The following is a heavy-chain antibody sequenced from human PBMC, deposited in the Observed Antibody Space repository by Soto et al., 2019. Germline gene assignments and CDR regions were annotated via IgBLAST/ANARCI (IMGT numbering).Heavy chain of an antibody. CDR2: IHPGGSDT. D-gene: IGHD3-16*01. V-gene: IGHV5-51*01. CDR1: GYTFDRYY. J-gene: IGHJ6*02. Sequence: PGASLKISCKDSGYTFDRYYVAWVRQMSGKGLEWMGIIHPGGSDTRHSPSSQDPVTISADRSINTAYLQWSSLKASDTAMYYCAKWDPTPRPGQSPAFGGGMDVWGQGTTVTVSS. CDR3: AKWDPTPRPGQSPAFGGGMDV.